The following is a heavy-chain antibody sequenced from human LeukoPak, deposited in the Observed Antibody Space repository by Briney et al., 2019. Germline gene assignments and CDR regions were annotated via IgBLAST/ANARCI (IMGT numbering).Heavy chain of an antibody. D-gene: IGHD6-6*01. CDR2: IYYSGST. V-gene: IGHV4-39*07. J-gene: IGHJ3*02. CDR1: GGSISSSSYY. CDR3: ASSKYSLDAFDI. Sequence: SETLSLTCTVSGGSISSSSYYWGWIRQPPGKGLEWIGSIYYSGSTYYNPSLKSRVTISVDTSKNQFSLKLSSVTAADTAVYYCASSKYSLDAFDIWGQGTMVTVSS.